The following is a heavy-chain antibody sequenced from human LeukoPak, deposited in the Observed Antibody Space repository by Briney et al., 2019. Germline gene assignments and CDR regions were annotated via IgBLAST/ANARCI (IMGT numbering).Heavy chain of an antibody. Sequence: ASVKVSCTASGYIFTSYYMHWVRQAPGQGLEWMGIINTSGGSTSYAHTFQGRVTITRDTSTSTVYMELSRLRSEDTAVYYCARVLNSGWYTRWTNFDYWGEGTLVTVSS. J-gene: IGHJ4*02. CDR1: GYIFTSYY. CDR3: ARVLNSGWYTRWTNFDY. CDR2: INTSGGST. V-gene: IGHV1-46*01. D-gene: IGHD6-19*01.